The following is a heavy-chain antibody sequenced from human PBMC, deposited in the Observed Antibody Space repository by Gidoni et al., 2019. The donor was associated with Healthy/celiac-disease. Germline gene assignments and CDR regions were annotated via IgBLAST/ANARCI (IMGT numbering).Heavy chain of an antibody. D-gene: IGHD6-13*01. CDR2: IKQDGSEK. CDR3: ARWIAAAGPPNEPFDY. V-gene: IGHV3-7*01. Sequence: EVQLVESGGGLVQPGGSLRLSCAASGFTFSSYWMSWVRQAPGKGLEWVANIKQDGSEKYYVDSVKGRFTISRDNAKNSLYLQMNSLRAEDTAVYYCARWIAAAGPPNEPFDYWGQGTLVTVSS. J-gene: IGHJ4*02. CDR1: GFTFSSYW.